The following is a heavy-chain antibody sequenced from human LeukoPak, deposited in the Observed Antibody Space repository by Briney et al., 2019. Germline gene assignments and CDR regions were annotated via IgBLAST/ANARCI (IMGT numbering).Heavy chain of an antibody. CDR3: AKGRQLLPFDY. J-gene: IGHJ4*02. V-gene: IGHV3-23*01. D-gene: IGHD2-15*01. CDR2: ISGSGGST. Sequence: GGSLRLSCATSGFTFNTHGMHWVRQAPGKGLEWVSAISGSGGSTYYADSVKGRFTISRDNSKNTLYLQMNSLRAEDTAVYYCAKGRQLLPFDYWGQGTLVTVSS. CDR1: GFTFNTHG.